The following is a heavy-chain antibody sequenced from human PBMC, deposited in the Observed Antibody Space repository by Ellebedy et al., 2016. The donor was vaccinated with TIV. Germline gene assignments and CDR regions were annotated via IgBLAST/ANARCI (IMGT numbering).Heavy chain of an antibody. CDR2: ISSSGSTI. CDR3: ARGATVTGTFDY. CDR1: GFTFSDYY. D-gene: IGHD4-17*01. J-gene: IGHJ4*02. Sequence: PGGSLRLSCAASGFTFSDYYMRSIRQAPGKGLEWLSYISSSGSTIYYADSVKGRFTISRDNARNSLHLQMNSLRAEDTAVYYCARGATVTGTFDYWGQGTLVTVSS. V-gene: IGHV3-11*04.